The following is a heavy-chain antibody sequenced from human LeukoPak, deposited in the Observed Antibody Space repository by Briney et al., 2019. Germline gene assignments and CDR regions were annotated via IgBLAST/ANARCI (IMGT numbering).Heavy chain of an antibody. D-gene: IGHD2-2*01. Sequence: LETLSLTCTVSGGSLSSYYWGWVRQPAGEGLGGVVRIYTSGSTNYNPSLKSRVTMSVDTSKNQFSLKLSSVTAADTAVYYCARAGRSYQLLPYYYYGMDVWGQGTTVTVSS. CDR2: IYTSGST. CDR1: GGSLSSYY. V-gene: IGHV4-4*07. J-gene: IGHJ6*02. CDR3: ARAGRSYQLLPYYYYGMDV.